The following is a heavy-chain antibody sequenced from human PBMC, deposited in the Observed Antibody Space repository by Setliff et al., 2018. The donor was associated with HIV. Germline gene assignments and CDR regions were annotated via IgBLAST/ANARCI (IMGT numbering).Heavy chain of an antibody. D-gene: IGHD1-1*01. CDR2: IIPILGIA. V-gene: IGHV1-69*02. J-gene: IGHJ4*02. CDR1: GGTFSSYT. CDR3: ASAGSGTRAPPRY. Sequence: SVKVSCKASGGTFSSYTISWVRQAPGQGLEWMGRIIPILGIANYAQKFRGRVTITADKSTSTAYMELSSLRSEDTAVYYCASAGSGTRAPPRYWGQGTLVTSPQ.